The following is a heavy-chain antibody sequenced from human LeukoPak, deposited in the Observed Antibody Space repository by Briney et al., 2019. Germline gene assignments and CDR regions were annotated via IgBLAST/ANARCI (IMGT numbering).Heavy chain of an antibody. J-gene: IGHJ6*02. CDR1: GLSVGTDY. Sequence: GGSLRLSCAASGLSVGTDYVAWVRQAPGKGLEWVSIIYSDDTTYYGDSVKGRFTISRHSSENTVYLQMNSLRAEDTAVYYCARDRFNGMDAWGQGTTVAVSS. CDR2: IYSDDTT. V-gene: IGHV3-53*01. CDR3: ARDRFNGMDA.